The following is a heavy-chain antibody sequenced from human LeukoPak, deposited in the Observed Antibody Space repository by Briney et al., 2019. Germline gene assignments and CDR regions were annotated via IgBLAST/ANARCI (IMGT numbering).Heavy chain of an antibody. Sequence: SGGSLRLSCAASGFTFGNYAMNWVRQAPGKGLEWVSGVSSSGGSTYYADSVKGRCTISRDNSKNTLYLQMNSLRAEDTALYYCVCYDNAAEYFHYWGQSTLVTVSS. CDR2: VSSSGGST. CDR1: GFTFGNYA. V-gene: IGHV3-23*01. D-gene: IGHD3-22*01. J-gene: IGHJ1*01. CDR3: VCYDNAAEYFHY.